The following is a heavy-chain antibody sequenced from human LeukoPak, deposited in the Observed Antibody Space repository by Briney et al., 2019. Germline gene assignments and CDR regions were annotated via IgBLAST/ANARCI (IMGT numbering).Heavy chain of an antibody. J-gene: IGHJ6*02. V-gene: IGHV1-69*13. D-gene: IGHD2-15*01. CDR2: INSMFGTT. CDR1: GGSFRSYA. CDR3: ARGVVVVAALVHYYYLGMDV. Sequence: CAVTVSCKASGGSFRSYAISWVRPAPGQGLEWMGEINSMFGTTNYAQKFQGRVTVTADESTRTAYMELSSLRSEDTAVYYCARGVVVVAALVHYYYLGMDVWGRGTTVTVS.